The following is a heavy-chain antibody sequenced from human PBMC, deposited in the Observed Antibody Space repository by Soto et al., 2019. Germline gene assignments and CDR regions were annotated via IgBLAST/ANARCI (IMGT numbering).Heavy chain of an antibody. Sequence: SETLSLTCTVSGGSISSYYWSWIRQPPGKGLEWIGYIYYSGNTNYNPSLKSRVTISVDTSKNQFSLKLSSVTAADTAVYYCARGPVGWFDPWGQGTLVTVSS. V-gene: IGHV4-59*01. CDR3: ARGPVGWFDP. D-gene: IGHD1-26*01. J-gene: IGHJ5*02. CDR1: GGSISSYY. CDR2: IYYSGNT.